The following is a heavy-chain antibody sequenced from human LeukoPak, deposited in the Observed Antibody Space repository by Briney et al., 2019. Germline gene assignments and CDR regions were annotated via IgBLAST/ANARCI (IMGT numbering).Heavy chain of an antibody. J-gene: IGHJ4*02. V-gene: IGHV3-7*01. Sequence: GGSLRLSCAASGFTFSSYWMSWVRQAPGKGLEWVANIKQDGSEKYYVDSVKGRFTISRDNAKNSLYLQMNSLRAEDTAVYYCARTGYYDSSGYDPWVDYWGQGTLVTVSS. CDR1: GFTFSSYW. CDR3: ARTGYYDSSGYDPWVDY. CDR2: IKQDGSEK. D-gene: IGHD3-22*01.